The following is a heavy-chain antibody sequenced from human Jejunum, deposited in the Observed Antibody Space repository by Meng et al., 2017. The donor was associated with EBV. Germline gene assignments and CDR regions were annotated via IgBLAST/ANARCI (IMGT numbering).Heavy chain of an antibody. CDR3: ARESYSDSSGYYSLDY. Sequence: QVRRQESGQGLVKPSGTLSLTGAVSGGSISSSNWWSWVRQAPGKGLEWIGEIHHTESTNYNPSLKSRVTISVDKSKNQFSLKLSSVTAADTAVYYCARESYSDSSGYYSLDYWGQGSLVTVSS. D-gene: IGHD3-22*01. J-gene: IGHJ4*02. CDR2: IHHTEST. CDR1: GGSISSSNW. V-gene: IGHV4-4*02.